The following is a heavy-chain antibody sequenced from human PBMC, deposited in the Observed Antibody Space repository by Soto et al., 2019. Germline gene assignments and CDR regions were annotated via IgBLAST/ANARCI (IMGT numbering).Heavy chain of an antibody. CDR1: GFTFSSYA. CDR2: ISGSGGST. CDR3: AKGETGTPLTFDY. Sequence: PGGSLRLSCAASGFTFSSYAMSWVRQAPGKGLEWVSAISGSGGSTYYADSVKGRFTISRDNSKNTLYLQMNSLRAEDTAVYHCAKGETGTPLTFDYWGQGTLVTVSS. J-gene: IGHJ4*02. D-gene: IGHD1-7*01. V-gene: IGHV3-23*01.